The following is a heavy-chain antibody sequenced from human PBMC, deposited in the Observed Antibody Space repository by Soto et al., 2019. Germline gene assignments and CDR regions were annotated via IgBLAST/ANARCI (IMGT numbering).Heavy chain of an antibody. CDR2: IRSKVYGGTT. Sequence: PGGSLRLSCTASGFTFGDYAMSWFRQAPGKGLEWVGFIRSKVYGGTTEYAASVKGRFTISRDDSKSIAYLQMNSLKTEDTAVYYCTSTIFGVVIPGGYYYGMDVWGQGTTVTFSS. D-gene: IGHD3-3*01. CDR1: GFTFGDYA. J-gene: IGHJ6*02. V-gene: IGHV3-49*03. CDR3: TSTIFGVVIPGGYYYGMDV.